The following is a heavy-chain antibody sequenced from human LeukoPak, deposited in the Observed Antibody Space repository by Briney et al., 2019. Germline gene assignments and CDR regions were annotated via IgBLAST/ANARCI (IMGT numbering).Heavy chain of an antibody. D-gene: IGHD5/OR15-5a*01. Sequence: GGSLRLSCVGSGFTFGEYGMHWVRQVPGKGLEWVSHITWDGGSTYYAGSVKGRFTISRDNSKNSLDLQMNSLRAEDTAVYYCARGFDGLRLKGQYFDYWGQGTLVTVSS. CDR3: ARGFDGLRLKGQYFDY. J-gene: IGHJ4*02. V-gene: IGHV3-43D*03. CDR2: ITWDGGST. CDR1: GFTFGEYG.